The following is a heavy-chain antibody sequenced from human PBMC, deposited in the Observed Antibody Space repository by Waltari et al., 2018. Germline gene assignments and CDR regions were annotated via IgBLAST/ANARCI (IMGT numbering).Heavy chain of an antibody. D-gene: IGHD2-2*01. CDR1: GGSVSTTSHS. CDR3: ARLSGYCDDTGCYGHYAMDV. V-gene: IGHV4-39*02. J-gene: IGHJ6*02. CDR2: FCYPGNI. Sequence: QLQLQESGPGLVKPSETLSLTCTVSGGSVSTTSHSSAWVRQSPGKGLEWIGTFCYPGNIYYNPSLTSRVTISVDSPQNHLSLRLSSVTAADTAVYYCARLSGYCDDTGCYGHYAMDVWGQGTTVTVSS.